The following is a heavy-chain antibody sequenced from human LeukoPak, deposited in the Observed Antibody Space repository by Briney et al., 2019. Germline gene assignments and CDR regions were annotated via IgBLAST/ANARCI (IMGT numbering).Heavy chain of an antibody. V-gene: IGHV3-21*06. Sequence: GGSLRLSYAASGFTFSSYKMNWVPQAPGRGLEWVSSINSGGSDKYCADSVKGRFTAPRDNAKNSLYLQMNSLRAEDTALYYCARGHYDILTGNYKWTPDYWGQGTLVTVSS. J-gene: IGHJ4*02. CDR2: INSGGSDK. CDR1: GFTFSSYK. CDR3: ARGHYDILTGNYKWTPDY. D-gene: IGHD3-9*01.